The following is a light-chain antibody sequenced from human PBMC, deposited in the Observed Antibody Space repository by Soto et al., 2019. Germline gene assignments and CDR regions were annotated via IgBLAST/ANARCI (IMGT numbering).Light chain of an antibody. V-gene: IGLV1-44*01. J-gene: IGLJ2*01. CDR3: ASWDDSLNGPVV. CDR1: SSNNGSNT. CDR2: SNN. Sequence: QSVLTQPPSASGTPGQRVTISCSGSSSNNGSNTVNWYQQHPGTAPKLLIFSNNQRPSGVPDRFSGSKSGTSASLAISGLQSEDEAHYYCASWDDSLNGPVVFGGGTKLTVL.